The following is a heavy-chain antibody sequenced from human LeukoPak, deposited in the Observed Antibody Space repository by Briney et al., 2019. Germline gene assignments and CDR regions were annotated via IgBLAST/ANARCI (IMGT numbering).Heavy chain of an antibody. D-gene: IGHD3-10*01. V-gene: IGHV1-2*02. CDR1: GYTFTGYY. CDR2: INPNSGGT. Sequence: ASVKVSCKASGYTFTGYYMHWVRQAPGQGREWMGWINPNSGGTNYAHKFQGRGTMTRETSISTAYMELSRLRSDPTAVYYCARGVKRFGSRIYYYYYGMDVWGQGTTVTVSS. CDR3: ARGVKRFGSRIYYYYYGMDV. J-gene: IGHJ6*02.